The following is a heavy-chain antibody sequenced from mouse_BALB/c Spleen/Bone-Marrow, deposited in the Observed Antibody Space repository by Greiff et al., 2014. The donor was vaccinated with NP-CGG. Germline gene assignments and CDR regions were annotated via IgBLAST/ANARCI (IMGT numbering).Heavy chain of an antibody. CDR3: ARRLNWDWFAY. CDR2: INPSTGYT. V-gene: IGHV1-7*01. D-gene: IGHD4-1*01. CDR1: GYTFTSYW. Sequence: VQLQESGAELAKPGASVKMSCKASGYTFTSYWMHWVKQRPGQGLEWIGYINPSTGYTDYNQKFKDKATLTADKSSSTAYMQLSSLTPEDSAVYYCARRLNWDWFAYWGQGTLVTVSA. J-gene: IGHJ3*01.